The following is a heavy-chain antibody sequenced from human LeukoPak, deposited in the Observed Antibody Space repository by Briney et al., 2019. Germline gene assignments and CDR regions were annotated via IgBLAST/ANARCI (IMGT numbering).Heavy chain of an antibody. V-gene: IGHV4-34*01. J-gene: IGHJ4*02. D-gene: IGHD6-6*01. CDR3: ARGLRQLVRSWHY. Sequence: SETLSLTCAVYGGSFSGYYWSWIRQPPGKGLEWIGEINHSGSTNYNPSLKSRVTISVNTSKNQFSLKLSSVTAADTAVYYCARGLRQLVRSWHYWGQGTLVTVSS. CDR1: GGSFSGYY. CDR2: INHSGST.